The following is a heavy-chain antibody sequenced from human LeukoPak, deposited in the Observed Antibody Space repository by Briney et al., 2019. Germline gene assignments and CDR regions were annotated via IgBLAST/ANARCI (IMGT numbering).Heavy chain of an antibody. D-gene: IGHD3-22*01. Sequence: PGGSLRLSCAASGFTFSSYWMHWVRQAPGKGLVWVSRINTDGSSTSYADSVKGRFTIPRDNAKNTLYLQMNSLRAEDTAVYYCARPLYESSGYYYSWGQGTLVTVSS. V-gene: IGHV3-74*01. CDR3: ARPLYESSGYYYS. J-gene: IGHJ5*02. CDR2: INTDGSST. CDR1: GFTFSSYW.